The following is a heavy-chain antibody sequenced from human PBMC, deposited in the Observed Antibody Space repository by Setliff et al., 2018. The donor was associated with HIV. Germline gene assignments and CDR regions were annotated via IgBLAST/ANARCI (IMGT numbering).Heavy chain of an antibody. V-gene: IGHV4-34*01. Sequence: KSSETLSLTCAVYGAPFNGYYWAWIRQSPAKGLEWIGEIYHSGTSNYNSSLKSRIVISLDTSKKQFSLHFYSVTAADTAVYHCARSRIRGYYDTSPAMALDIWGQGTMVTVSS. CDR2: IYHSGTS. D-gene: IGHD3-22*01. J-gene: IGHJ3*02. CDR3: ARSRIRGYYDTSPAMALDI. CDR1: GAPFNGYY.